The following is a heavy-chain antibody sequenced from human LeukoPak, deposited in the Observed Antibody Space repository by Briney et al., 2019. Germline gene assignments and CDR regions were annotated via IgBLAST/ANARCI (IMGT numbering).Heavy chain of an antibody. Sequence: PGGALRLACAASGFTFSRYAMSWVRQPPGKGLEWVSSVSTDGDTYYTSSVKGRFTISRDVSRNTLFLQMISLRAEDTALYYCARSRSGSVAGTSDYWGQGTLVIVSS. CDR1: GFTFSRYA. J-gene: IGHJ4*02. V-gene: IGHV3-23*01. D-gene: IGHD6-19*01. CDR2: VSTDGDT. CDR3: ARSRSGSVAGTSDY.